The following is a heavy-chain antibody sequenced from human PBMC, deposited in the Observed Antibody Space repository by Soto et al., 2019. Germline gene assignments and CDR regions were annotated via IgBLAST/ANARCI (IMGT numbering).Heavy chain of an antibody. J-gene: IGHJ4*02. CDR1: GGTFSSYT. Sequence: QVQLVQSGAEVKKPGSSVKVSCKASGGTFSSYTISWVRQAPGQGLEWMGRITPILGIANYAHKFQVRVTITAYKSKNTAYMELISLIAEDTAVYYCARAPLYCCGECYPRVDYWWQGSLVTVSS. CDR3: ARAPLYCCGECYPRVDY. CDR2: ITPILGIA. D-gene: IGHD2-21*01. V-gene: IGHV1-69*02.